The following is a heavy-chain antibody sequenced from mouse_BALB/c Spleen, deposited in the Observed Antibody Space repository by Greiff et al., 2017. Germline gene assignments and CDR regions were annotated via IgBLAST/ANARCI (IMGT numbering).Heavy chain of an antibody. CDR1: GYTFTSYW. CDR2: IYPSDSYT. V-gene: IGHV1-69*02. J-gene: IGHJ4*01. Sequence: QVQLQQPGAELVRPGASVKLSCKASGYTFTSYWINWVKQRPGQGLEWIGNIYPSDSYTNYNQKFKDKATLTVDKSSSTAYMQLSSPTSEDSAVYYCTRLRGRAMDYWGQGTSVTVSS. D-gene: IGHD3-3*01. CDR3: TRLRGRAMDY.